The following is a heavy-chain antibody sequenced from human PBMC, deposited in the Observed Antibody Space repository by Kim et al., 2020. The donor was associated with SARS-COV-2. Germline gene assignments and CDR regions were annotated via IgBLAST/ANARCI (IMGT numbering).Heavy chain of an antibody. J-gene: IGHJ4*02. CDR1: GGSFSGYY. CDR2: INHSGST. CDR3: ARGNSSSWPFDY. V-gene: IGHV4-34*01. D-gene: IGHD6-13*01. Sequence: SQTLSLTCAVYGGSFSGYYWSWIRQPPGKGLEWIGEINHSGSTNYNPSLKSRVTISVDTSKNQFSLKLSSVTAADTAVYYCARGNSSSWPFDYWGQGTLV.